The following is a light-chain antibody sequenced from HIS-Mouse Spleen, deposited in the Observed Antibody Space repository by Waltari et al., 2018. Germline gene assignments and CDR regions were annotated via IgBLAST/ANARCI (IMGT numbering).Light chain of an antibody. Sequence: QSVLTQPPSASGTPGQRVTISCSGSSSNIGSNTVNWYQQLPGTAPKLLIYSNNTRPSGCPDRFSGAKSGTSASLAISGLQSEEEADYYCAAWDDSLNGNYVFGTGTKVTVL. CDR3: AAWDDSLNGNYV. CDR1: SSNIGSNT. J-gene: IGLJ1*01. V-gene: IGLV1-44*01. CDR2: SNN.